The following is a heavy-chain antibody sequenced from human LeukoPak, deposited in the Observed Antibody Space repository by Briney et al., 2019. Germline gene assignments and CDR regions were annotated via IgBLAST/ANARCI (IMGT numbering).Heavy chain of an antibody. Sequence: SETLSLTCAVYGGSFSGYYWSWIRQPPGKGLEWIGEINHSGSTNYNPSLKSRVTISVDTSKNQFSLKLSSVTAADTAVYYCARHNPNRGYYYDSRGSFGYWGQGTLVTVSS. V-gene: IGHV4-34*01. CDR1: GGSFSGYY. CDR2: INHSGST. CDR3: ARHNPNRGYYYDSRGSFGY. D-gene: IGHD3-22*01. J-gene: IGHJ4*02.